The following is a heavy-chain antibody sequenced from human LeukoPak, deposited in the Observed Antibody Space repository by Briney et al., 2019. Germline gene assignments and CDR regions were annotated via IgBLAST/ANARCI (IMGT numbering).Heavy chain of an antibody. CDR1: GYTFTGYY. J-gene: IGHJ3*02. CDR3: ARVGSLGPGFYYYDSSGYGYAFDI. V-gene: IGHV1-2*02. D-gene: IGHD3-22*01. CDR2: INPNSGGT. Sequence: AASVKVSCKASGYTFTGYYMHWVRQAPGQGLEWMGWINPNSGGTNYAQKFQGRVTMTRDTSISTAYMELSRLRSDDTAVYYCARVGSLGPGFYYYDSSGYGYAFDIWGQGTMVTVSS.